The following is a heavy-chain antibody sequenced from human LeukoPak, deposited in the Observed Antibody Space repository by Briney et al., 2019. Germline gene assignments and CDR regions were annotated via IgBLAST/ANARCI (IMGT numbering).Heavy chain of an antibody. J-gene: IGHJ4*02. D-gene: IGHD3-22*01. CDR2: ISYDGSNK. V-gene: IGHV3-30*18. CDR1: GFTFSSYW. CDR3: AKDADYYDSSGYPH. Sequence: GGSLRLSCAASGFTFSSYWMSWVRQAPGKGLEWVAVISYDGSNKYYADSVKGRFTISRDNSKNTLYLQMNSLRAEDTAVYYCAKDADYYDSSGYPHWGRGTLVTVSS.